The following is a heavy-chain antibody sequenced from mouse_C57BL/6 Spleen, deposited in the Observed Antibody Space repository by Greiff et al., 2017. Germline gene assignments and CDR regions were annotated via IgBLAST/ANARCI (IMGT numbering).Heavy chain of an antibody. Sequence: EVHLVESGAELVRPGASVKLSCTASGFNIKDDYMHWVKQRPEQGLEWIGWIDPENGDTEYASKFQGKATITADTSSNTAYLQLSSLTSEDTAVYYCTTRDGYWYFDVWGTGTTVTVSS. CDR2: IDPENGDT. V-gene: IGHV14-4*01. CDR1: GFNIKDDY. CDR3: TTRDGYWYFDV. J-gene: IGHJ1*03. D-gene: IGHD2-3*01.